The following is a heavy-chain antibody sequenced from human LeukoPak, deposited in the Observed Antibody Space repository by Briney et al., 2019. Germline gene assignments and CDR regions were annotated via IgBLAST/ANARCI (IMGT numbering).Heavy chain of an antibody. CDR3: ARGHCSGGDCCAFDV. Sequence: ASVKVSCKASGYTFTGYYIHWVRQAPGQGLEWMGWINPNSAGTHYAQKFQGRVTMTRGTSIGTAYMELSRLRSDDTAVYYCARGHCSGGDCCAFDVWGQGTMVTVSS. V-gene: IGHV1-2*02. CDR1: GYTFTGYY. J-gene: IGHJ3*01. D-gene: IGHD2-15*01. CDR2: INPNSAGT.